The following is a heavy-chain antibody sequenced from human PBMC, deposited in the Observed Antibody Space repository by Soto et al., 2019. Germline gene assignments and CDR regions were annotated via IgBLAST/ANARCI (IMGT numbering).Heavy chain of an antibody. Sequence: QVQLQQWGAGLLKPSETLSLTCAVYGGSFSGYYWSWIRQPPGKGLEWIGEISHSGGTNYNPSLKSRVTISVDTSKNHFSLNLSSVTAADTAVYYCARGHQGDRDFGSRGQGTLDTVSS. CDR2: ISHSGGT. CDR1: GGSFSGYY. J-gene: IGHJ4*02. CDR3: ARGHQGDRDFGS. V-gene: IGHV4-34*01. D-gene: IGHD3-16*01.